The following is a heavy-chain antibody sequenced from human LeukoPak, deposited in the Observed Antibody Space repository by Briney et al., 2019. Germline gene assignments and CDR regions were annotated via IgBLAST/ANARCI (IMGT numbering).Heavy chain of an antibody. J-gene: IGHJ5*02. CDR3: AKVKYDYGDPVGWFDP. CDR2: ISSSGCNT. D-gene: IGHD4-17*01. CDR1: GFTFWNSA. Sequence: GGSLRLSCAASGFTFWNSAITWVRQAPGKGLEWVSHISSSGCNTYYADSVKGRFTISRDNSNNTLYLQMNSLRGEDTAVYYCAKVKYDYGDPVGWFDPWGRGTLVTVSS. V-gene: IGHV3-23*01.